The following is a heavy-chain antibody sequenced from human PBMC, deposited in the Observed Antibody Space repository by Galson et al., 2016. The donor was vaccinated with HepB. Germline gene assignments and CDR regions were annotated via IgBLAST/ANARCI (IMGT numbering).Heavy chain of an antibody. CDR1: GFSLNTGGMY. V-gene: IGHV2-70*01. D-gene: IGHD3-3*01. J-gene: IGHJ4*02. Sequence: PALVTPTQTLTLTCTFSGFSLNTGGMYVSWIRQPPGKALEWLALIDWDGAKYYSTSLKTRLTISKDTSENQVVLTMTNMDPVDTATYYCARSEGSGSQFDYWGQGILVTVSS. CDR2: IDWDGAK. CDR3: ARSEGSGSQFDY.